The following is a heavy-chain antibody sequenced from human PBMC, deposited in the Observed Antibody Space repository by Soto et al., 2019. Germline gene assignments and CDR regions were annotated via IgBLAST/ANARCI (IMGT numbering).Heavy chain of an antibody. CDR1: GFTFSSSA. V-gene: IGHV3-23*01. J-gene: IGHJ4*02. D-gene: IGHD2-2*02. Sequence: GGSLRLSCAASGFTFSSSAISWVRQAPGKGLEWVSAVSANGQGIYYADSVRGRFTISRDNSKNTVFLHMDSLSAEDTAVYYCAKDRHYTRDYFHYWGQGTLVTVSS. CDR3: AKDRHYTRDYFHY. CDR2: VSANGQGI.